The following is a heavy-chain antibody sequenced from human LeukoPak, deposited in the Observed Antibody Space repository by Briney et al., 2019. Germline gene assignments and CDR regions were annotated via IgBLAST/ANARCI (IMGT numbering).Heavy chain of an antibody. V-gene: IGHV4-39*07. CDR3: AREILEWFTFDY. Sequence: MASETLSLTCTVSGGSIRSSYYYWGWIRQPPGKGLEWIGSIYDSGSTYYNPSLKSRVTISVDTSKNQFSLKLSSVTAADTAVYYCAREILEWFTFDYWGQGTLVTVSS. CDR2: IYDSGST. J-gene: IGHJ4*02. CDR1: GGSIRSSYYY. D-gene: IGHD3-3*01.